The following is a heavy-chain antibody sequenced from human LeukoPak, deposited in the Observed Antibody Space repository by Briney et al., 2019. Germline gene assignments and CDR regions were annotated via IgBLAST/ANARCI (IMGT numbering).Heavy chain of an antibody. D-gene: IGHD1-1*01. Sequence: PSETLSLTCTFSGGSMSGYYWSWIRQPAGKGLEWIGRIYTSGSTNYNPSLKSRVTMSVDTSKNQFSLKLSSVTAADTAVYYCARERAVQLEFTRVYYFDYWGQGTLVTVSS. J-gene: IGHJ4*02. V-gene: IGHV4-4*07. CDR3: ARERAVQLEFTRVYYFDY. CDR1: GGSMSGYY. CDR2: IYTSGST.